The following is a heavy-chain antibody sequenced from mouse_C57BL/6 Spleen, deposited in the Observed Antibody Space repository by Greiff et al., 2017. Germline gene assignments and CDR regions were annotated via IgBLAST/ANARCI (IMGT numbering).Heavy chain of an antibody. J-gene: IGHJ4*01. V-gene: IGHV5-6*01. CDR3: ARLGGSSPYAMDY. CDR1: GFTFSSYG. Sequence: EVKLMESGGDLVKPGGSLKLSCAASGFTFSSYGMSWVRQTPDKRLEWVATISSGGSYTYYPDSVKGRFTISRDNAKNTLYLQMSSLKSEDTAMYYCARLGGSSPYAMDYWGQGTSVTVSS. CDR2: ISSGGSYT. D-gene: IGHD1-1*01.